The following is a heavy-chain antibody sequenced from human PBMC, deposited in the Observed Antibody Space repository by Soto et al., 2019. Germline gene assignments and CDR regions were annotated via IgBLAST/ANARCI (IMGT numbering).Heavy chain of an antibody. D-gene: IGHD4-17*01. J-gene: IGHJ4*02. Sequence: SGPTLVNPTQTLTLTCTFSGFSFSINGVAVGWTRQPPGQALEWLALIYWDDDQRYNPSLKSRLTISKDTSKSQVVLTMTNMDPVDTATYYCARGRTTVTVNYFDYWGQGTLVTVSS. CDR3: ARGRTTVTVNYFDY. CDR2: IYWDDDQ. CDR1: GFSFSINGVA. V-gene: IGHV2-5*02.